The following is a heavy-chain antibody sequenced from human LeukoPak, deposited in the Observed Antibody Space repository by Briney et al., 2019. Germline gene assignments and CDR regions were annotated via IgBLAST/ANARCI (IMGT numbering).Heavy chain of an antibody. D-gene: IGHD6-19*01. CDR1: GFTFSSYS. CDR3: ARERDGAVAAG. CDR2: ISSSSSYI. V-gene: IGHV3-21*01. J-gene: IGHJ4*02. Sequence: GGSLRLSCAASGFTFSSYSMNWVRQAPGKGVEWVSSISSSSSYIYYADSVKGRFTISKDNAKNSLSLQMNSRRAEDTAVYYGARERDGAVAAGGGQGTLVTVYS.